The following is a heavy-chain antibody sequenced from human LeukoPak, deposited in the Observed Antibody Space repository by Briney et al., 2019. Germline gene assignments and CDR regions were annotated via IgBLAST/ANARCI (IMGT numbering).Heavy chain of an antibody. D-gene: IGHD5-18*01. CDR3: ARYSYGTCYFDY. Sequence: PGGSLSLSCAASGFPFSSYSVNWVRQPPGKGLEWVSSISSSSSYIYYADSVKGRFTISRDNAKNSLYLQMNSLRAEDTAVYYCARYSYGTCYFDYWGQGTLVTVSS. J-gene: IGHJ4*02. CDR1: GFPFSSYS. CDR2: ISSSSSYI. V-gene: IGHV3-21*01.